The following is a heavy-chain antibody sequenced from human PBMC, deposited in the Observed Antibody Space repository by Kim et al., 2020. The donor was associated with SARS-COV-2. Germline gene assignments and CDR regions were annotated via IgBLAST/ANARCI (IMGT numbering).Heavy chain of an antibody. CDR2: ISYDGSNK. CDR3: AKETSPVDSSGWTYYYYGIDV. Sequence: GGSLRLSCAASGFTFSSYGMHWVRQAPGKGLEWVAVISYDGSNKDYADSVKGRFTISRDNSKNTLYLQMNSLRAEDTAVYYCAKETSPVDSSGWTYYYYGIDVWGQGTTVTVSS. D-gene: IGHD6-19*01. CDR1: GFTFSSYG. V-gene: IGHV3-30*18. J-gene: IGHJ6*02.